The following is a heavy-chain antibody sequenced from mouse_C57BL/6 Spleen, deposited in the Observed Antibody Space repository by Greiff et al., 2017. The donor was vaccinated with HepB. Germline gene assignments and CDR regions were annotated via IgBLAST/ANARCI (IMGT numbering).Heavy chain of an antibody. D-gene: IGHD1-1*01. CDR1: GFTFSDYG. V-gene: IGHV5-17*01. CDR3: ARPYYGSSYAYFDY. CDR2: ISSGSSTI. Sequence: DVMLVESGGGLVKPGGSLKLSCAASGFTFSDYGMHWVRQAPEKGLEWVAYISSGSSTIYYADTVKGRFTISRDNAKNTLFLQMTSLRSEDTAMYYCARPYYGSSYAYFDYWGQGTTLTVSS. J-gene: IGHJ2*01.